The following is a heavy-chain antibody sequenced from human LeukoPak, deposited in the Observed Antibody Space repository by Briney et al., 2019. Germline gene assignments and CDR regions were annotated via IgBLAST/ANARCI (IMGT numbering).Heavy chain of an antibody. CDR1: GFTFSSYS. CDR2: ISSSSSTI. J-gene: IGHJ4*02. V-gene: IGHV3-48*04. D-gene: IGHD3-3*01. Sequence: GGSLRLSCAASGFTFSSYSMNWVRQAPGKGLEWVSYISSSSSTIYYADSVKGRFTISRDNAKNSLYLQMNSLRAEDTAVYYCARDHPDFWSGSDPFDYWGQGTLVTVSS. CDR3: ARDHPDFWSGSDPFDY.